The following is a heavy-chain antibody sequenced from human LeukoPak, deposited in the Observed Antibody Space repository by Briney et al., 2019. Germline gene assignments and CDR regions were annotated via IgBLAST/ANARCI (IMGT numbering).Heavy chain of an antibody. CDR1: GYSFTSYW. CDR2: IYPGDSDT. CDR3: ARQTRDGSGSRGYFFDF. D-gene: IGHD3-10*01. V-gene: IGHV5-51*01. J-gene: IGHJ4*02. Sequence: GESLKISCKGSGYSFTSYWIGWVRQMPGKGLEWMGIIYPGDSDTRYSPSFQGQVTISADKSINTAYLQWSSLKASDTAMYYCARQTRDGSGSRGYFFDFWGQGTLVTVSS.